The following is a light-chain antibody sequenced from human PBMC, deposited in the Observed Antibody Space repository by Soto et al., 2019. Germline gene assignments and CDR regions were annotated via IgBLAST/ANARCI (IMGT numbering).Light chain of an antibody. V-gene: IGLV2-14*01. CDR1: SSDVGGYNY. Sequence: QCVRTQPASGSGSPGQSLPIFCTGTSSDVGGYNYVSWYQQHPGKAPKLMIYDVSNRPSGVSNRFSGSKSGNTASLTISGLQAEDEADYYCSSYTSSSTYVFGTGTKVTVL. CDR2: DVS. CDR3: SSYTSSSTYV. J-gene: IGLJ1*01.